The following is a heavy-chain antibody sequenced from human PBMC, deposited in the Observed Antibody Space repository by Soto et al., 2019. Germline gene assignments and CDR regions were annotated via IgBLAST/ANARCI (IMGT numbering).Heavy chain of an antibody. CDR1: GFTFSSYA. CDR2: ISGSGGST. J-gene: IGHJ4*02. CDR3: AKDVGRGDWLLWGVSDY. Sequence: GGSLRLSCAASGFTFSSYAMSWVRQAPGKGLEWVSAISGSGGSTYYADSVKGRFTISRDNSKNTLYLQMNSLRAEDTAVYYCAKDVGRGDWLLWGVSDYWGQGTLVTVSS. D-gene: IGHD3-9*01. V-gene: IGHV3-23*01.